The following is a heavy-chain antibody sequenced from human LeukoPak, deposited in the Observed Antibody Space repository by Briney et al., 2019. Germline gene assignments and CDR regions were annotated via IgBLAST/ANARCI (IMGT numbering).Heavy chain of an antibody. D-gene: IGHD1-26*01. CDR1: GGSISSGSYY. J-gene: IGHJ5*02. CDR3: ARQGGSGYSYIQNWLDP. CDR2: IFNSGNT. V-gene: IGHV4-61*01. Sequence: SETLSLTCTVSGGSISSGSYYWSWIRQPPGKGLEWIGYIFNSGNTNCNPSLKSRVTISLDTSRNQFSLYLSSVTATDTAVYYCARQGGSGYSYIQNWLDPWGQGTLVTVSS.